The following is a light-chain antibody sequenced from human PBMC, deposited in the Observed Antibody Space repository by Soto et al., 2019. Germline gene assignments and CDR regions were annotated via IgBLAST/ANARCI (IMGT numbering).Light chain of an antibody. J-gene: IGKJ1*01. CDR1: QSIGEL. CDR3: QQYSTYSQ. V-gene: IGKV1-5*03. CDR2: KAS. Sequence: DIQMTQSPSTLSASVGERVTITCRASQSIGELLAWYQQKPGKAPNLLIYKASSLESGVPSRFSGSGSGTEFTLTISSLQPDDFATYYCQQYSTYSQFGQGTKVEIK.